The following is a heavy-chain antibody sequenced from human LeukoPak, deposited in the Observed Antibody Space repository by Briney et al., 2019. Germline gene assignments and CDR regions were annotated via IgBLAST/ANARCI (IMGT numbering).Heavy chain of an antibody. J-gene: IGHJ4*02. CDR1: GYTFTGYY. D-gene: IGHD6-13*01. Sequence: ASVKVSCKASGYTFTGYYMHWVRQAPGQGLEWMGWINPNSGGTNYAQKFQGRVTMTRDTSISTAYMELSRLRSDDAAVYYCARDEVAAAGSLGLDYWGQGTLVTVSS. V-gene: IGHV1-2*02. CDR2: INPNSGGT. CDR3: ARDEVAAAGSLGLDY.